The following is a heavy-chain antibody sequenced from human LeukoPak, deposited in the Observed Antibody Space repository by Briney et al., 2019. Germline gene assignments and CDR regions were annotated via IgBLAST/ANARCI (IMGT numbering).Heavy chain of an antibody. Sequence: GGSLRLSCAASGFTFSTFAMIWVRQPPGKGLEWVSSIFPSGGEIHYADSVRGRVTISRDNSKSTLSLQMNSLRAEDTAIYYCATYRQVLLPFESWGQGTLVTVSS. CDR3: ATYRQVLLPFES. V-gene: IGHV3-23*01. D-gene: IGHD2-8*02. J-gene: IGHJ4*02. CDR1: GFTFSTFA. CDR2: IFPSGGEI.